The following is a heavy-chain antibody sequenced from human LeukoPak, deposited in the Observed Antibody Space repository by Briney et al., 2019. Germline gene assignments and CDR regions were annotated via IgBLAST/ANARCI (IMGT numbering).Heavy chain of an antibody. CDR3: ARARIPSGYDSGPYYFDY. V-gene: IGHV4-31*03. CDR1: GGSISSGGYY. CDR2: IYYSGST. J-gene: IGHJ4*02. D-gene: IGHD5-12*01. Sequence: SETLSLTCTVSGGSISSGGYYWSWIRQHPGKGPEWIGYIYYSGSTYYNPSLKSRVTISVDTSKNQFSLKLSSVTAADTAVYYCARARIPSGYDSGPYYFDYWGQGTLVTVSS.